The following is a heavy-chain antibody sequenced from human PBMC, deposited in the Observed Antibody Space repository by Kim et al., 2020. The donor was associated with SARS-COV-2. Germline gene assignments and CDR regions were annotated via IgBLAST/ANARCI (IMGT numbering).Heavy chain of an antibody. V-gene: IGHV2-5*02. D-gene: IGHD6-25*01. CDR2: VYWDDDK. CDR3: VHRRDYTSAYFDA. CDR1: GFSLNTRGVA. J-gene: IGHJ4*02. Sequence: SGPTLVKPTQTLTLTCTFSGFSLNTRGVAVAWIRQPPGKALEWLALVYWDDDKRYNASLENRLTITRDTSKNQVVLTMSDMDPVDTATYFCVHRRDYTSAYFDAWGQGTLVRVSS.